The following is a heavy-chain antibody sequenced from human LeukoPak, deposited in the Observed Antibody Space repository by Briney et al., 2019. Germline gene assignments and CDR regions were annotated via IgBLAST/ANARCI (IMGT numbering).Heavy chain of an antibody. D-gene: IGHD4-17*01. J-gene: IGHJ4*02. CDR1: GGSISSSSYY. Sequence: KASETLSLTCTVSGGSISSSSYYWGWIRQPPGKGLEWIGSIYYSGSTYYNPSLKSRVTISVDTSKNQFSLKLSSVTAADTAVYYCARSVRDYGDLLDYWGQGTLVTVSS. CDR3: ARSVRDYGDLLDY. V-gene: IGHV4-39*07. CDR2: IYYSGST.